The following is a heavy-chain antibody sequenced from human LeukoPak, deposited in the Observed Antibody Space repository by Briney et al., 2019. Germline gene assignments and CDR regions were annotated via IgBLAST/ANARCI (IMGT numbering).Heavy chain of an antibody. CDR3: ARVNNYYDSSVDYLYYFDS. Sequence: ASVKVSCKASGYTFTGYFMHWVRQAPGQGLEWMGWINPNNGATNYAQNFQGRVTMTRDTSISTAYTELSRLRSDDTAVYYCARVNNYYDSSVDYLYYFDSWGQGTLVTVSS. CDR2: INPNNGAT. V-gene: IGHV1-2*02. J-gene: IGHJ4*02. CDR1: GYTFTGYF. D-gene: IGHD3-22*01.